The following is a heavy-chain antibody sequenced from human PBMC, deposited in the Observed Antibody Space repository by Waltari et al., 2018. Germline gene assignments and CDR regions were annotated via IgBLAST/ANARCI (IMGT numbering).Heavy chain of an antibody. D-gene: IGHD2-21*01. J-gene: IGHJ6*03. CDR3: ARGEYCAGDCYPSYYYMDV. Sequence: QVLLQESGPGLVKPSETLSLTCTVSGGSISTYSWSWIRQPPGKELEWIGFIYYTGSTSYNPSLKSRVTTSVDTSKNQFSLKLSSVTAADTAVYYCARGEYCAGDCYPSYYYMDVWGKGTTVTVSS. CDR1: GGSISTYS. CDR2: IYYTGST. V-gene: IGHV4-59*01.